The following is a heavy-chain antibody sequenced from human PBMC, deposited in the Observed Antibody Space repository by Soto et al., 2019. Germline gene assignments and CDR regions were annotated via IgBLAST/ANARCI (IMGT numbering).Heavy chain of an antibody. V-gene: IGHV3-7*01. CDR1: GFNSSTYW. CDR3: SRGKQVQWLVLAYYYHGLDV. J-gene: IGHJ6*02. Sequence: FLRLSCAASGFNSSTYWMTWVRQAPGKGLEWVANIKQAGSEKNYVDSVKGRFTISRDNAKNSLYLQMNSLRTEDTALHSCSRGKQVQWLVLAYYYHGLDVWGQGTTVTVSS. CDR2: IKQAGSEK. D-gene: IGHD6-19*01.